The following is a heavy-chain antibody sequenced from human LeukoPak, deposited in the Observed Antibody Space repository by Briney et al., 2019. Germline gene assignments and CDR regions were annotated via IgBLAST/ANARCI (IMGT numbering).Heavy chain of an antibody. Sequence: PGGSLRLSCAASGFTFSSYSMSWVRQAPGKGLEWVSSISSSSSYIYYADSVKGRFTISRDNAKNSLYLQMNSLRAEDTAVYYCARGRYDFWSGYPRAAYYGMDVWGQGTTVTVSS. J-gene: IGHJ6*02. V-gene: IGHV3-21*01. CDR2: ISSSSSYI. CDR3: ARGRYDFWSGYPRAAYYGMDV. D-gene: IGHD3-3*01. CDR1: GFTFSSYS.